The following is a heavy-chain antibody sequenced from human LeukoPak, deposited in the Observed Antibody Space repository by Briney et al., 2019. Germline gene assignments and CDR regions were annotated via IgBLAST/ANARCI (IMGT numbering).Heavy chain of an antibody. CDR1: GFTFSSYS. D-gene: IGHD3-3*01. CDR3: TRAITVGGITIPFDL. V-gene: IGHV3-21*01. J-gene: IGHJ2*01. CDR2: ISGSGGST. Sequence: PGGSLRLSCAASGFTFSSYSMNWVRQAPGKGLEWVSAISGSGGSTYYADSVKGRFTISRDNAKNSLFLQMDSLRAEDTAVYYCTRAITVGGITIPFDLWGRGTQVTVSS.